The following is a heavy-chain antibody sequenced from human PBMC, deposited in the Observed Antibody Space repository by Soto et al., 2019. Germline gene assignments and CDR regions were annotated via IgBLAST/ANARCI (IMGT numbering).Heavy chain of an antibody. J-gene: IGHJ4*02. CDR3: ARAITTFGVVISYYFDY. Sequence: EVQLVESGGGLVQPGGSLRLSCAASGFIFSSYEMNWVRQAPGKGLEWVSYISSSGNTIYYADSVKGRFTISRENAKNSLYLQMNSLRAEDTAVYYCARAITTFGVVISYYFDYWGQGALVTVSS. CDR1: GFIFSSYE. D-gene: IGHD3-3*01. CDR2: ISSSGNTI. V-gene: IGHV3-48*03.